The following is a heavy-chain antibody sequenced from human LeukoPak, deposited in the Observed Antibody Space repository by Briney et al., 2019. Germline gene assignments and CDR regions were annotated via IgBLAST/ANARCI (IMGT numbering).Heavy chain of an antibody. CDR2: TYYRSKWYN. CDR3: ASSSLYYYGSGSYGNFDY. V-gene: IGHV6-1*01. J-gene: IGHJ4*02. D-gene: IGHD3-10*01. Sequence: SQTLSLTCAISGDSVSSNSAAWNWIRQSPSRGLEWLGRTYYRSKWYNDYAVSAKSRITINPDTSKNQFSLQLNSVTPEDTAVYYCASSSLYYYGSGSYGNFDYWGQGTLVTVSS. CDR1: GDSVSSNSAA.